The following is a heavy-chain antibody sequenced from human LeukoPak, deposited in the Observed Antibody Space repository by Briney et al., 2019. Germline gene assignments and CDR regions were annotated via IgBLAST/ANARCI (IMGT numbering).Heavy chain of an antibody. D-gene: IGHD3-22*01. J-gene: IGHJ4*02. V-gene: IGHV3-23*01. CDR3: ARGEYDSLFDY. Sequence: GGSLRLSCAASRFTFSNFAVAWVRQAPGKGLEWVSSISGSSDYTYYADSVKGRFTISRDNSNNTLYLQMNSLRADDTAVYYCARGEYDSLFDYWGQGALVTVSS. CDR2: ISGSSDYT. CDR1: RFTFSNFA.